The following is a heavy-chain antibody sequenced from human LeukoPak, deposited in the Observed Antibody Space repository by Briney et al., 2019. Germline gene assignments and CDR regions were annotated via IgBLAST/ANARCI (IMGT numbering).Heavy chain of an antibody. J-gene: IGHJ5*02. CDR2: ISSSGGST. CDR1: GFTFSSYA. Sequence: GGSLRLSCAASGFTFSSYAMTWVRQAPGKGLEWVSSISSSGGSTYYADSVKGRFTISRDNAKNSLYLQMNSLRAEDTAVYYCARYNWFDPWGQGTLVTVSS. CDR3: ARYNWFDP. V-gene: IGHV3-23*01.